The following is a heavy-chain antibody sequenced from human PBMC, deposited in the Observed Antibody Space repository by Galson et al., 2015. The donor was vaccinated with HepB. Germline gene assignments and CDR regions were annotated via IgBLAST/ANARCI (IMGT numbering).Heavy chain of an antibody. CDR2: IGTAGDT. CDR3: ARGRGGCSSTSCYLFDY. J-gene: IGHJ4*02. Sequence: SLRLSCAASGFTFSSYDMHWVRQATGKGLEWVSAIGTAGDTYYPGSVKGRFTISRENAKNSLYLQMNSLRAGDTAVYYCARGRGGCSSTSCYLFDYWGQGTLVTVSS. D-gene: IGHD2-2*01. V-gene: IGHV3-13*01. CDR1: GFTFSSYD.